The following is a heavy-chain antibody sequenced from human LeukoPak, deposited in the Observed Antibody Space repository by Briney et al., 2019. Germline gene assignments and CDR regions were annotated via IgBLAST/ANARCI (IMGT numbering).Heavy chain of an antibody. D-gene: IGHD6-13*01. Sequence: ASVKVSCKASGYIFSNYGISWVRQAPGQGLEWMGWISVYNGHANYVQKFQGRVTMTTDTSTRTAYMELRSLRSDDTAVYYCARYGITATAGGDYMDVWGEGTTVTVSS. CDR2: ISVYNGHA. J-gene: IGHJ6*03. V-gene: IGHV1-18*01. CDR3: ARYGITATAGGDYMDV. CDR1: GYIFSNYG.